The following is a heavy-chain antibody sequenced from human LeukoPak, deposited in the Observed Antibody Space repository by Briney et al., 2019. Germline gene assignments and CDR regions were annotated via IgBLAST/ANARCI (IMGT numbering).Heavy chain of an antibody. CDR2: ISSSGSTI. J-gene: IGHJ5*02. V-gene: IGHV3-48*04. CDR3: ARQVITMVRGVIVWFDP. D-gene: IGHD3-10*01. Sequence: GGSLRLSCPASGFTFSSYSMNWVRQAPGKGLEGVSYISSSGSTIYYADSVKGRFTISRDNAKNSLYLQMNSLRAEDTAVYYCARQVITMVRGVIVWFDPWGQGTLVTVSS. CDR1: GFTFSSYS.